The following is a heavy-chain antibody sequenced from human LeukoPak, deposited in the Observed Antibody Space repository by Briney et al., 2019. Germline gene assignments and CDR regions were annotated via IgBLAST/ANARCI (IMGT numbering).Heavy chain of an antibody. D-gene: IGHD3-3*01. Sequence: ASVKVSCKASGYTFTGYYMHWVRQAPGQGLEWMGIINPSGGSTSYAQKFQGRVTMTRDMSTSTVYMELSSLRSEDTAVYYCARGFGVVIIGDYWGQGTLVTVSS. CDR2: INPSGGST. V-gene: IGHV1-46*01. CDR3: ARGFGVVIIGDY. CDR1: GYTFTGYY. J-gene: IGHJ4*02.